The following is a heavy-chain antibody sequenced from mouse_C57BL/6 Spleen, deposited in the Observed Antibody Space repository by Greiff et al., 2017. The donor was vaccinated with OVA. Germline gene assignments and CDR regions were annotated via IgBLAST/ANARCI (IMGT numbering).Heavy chain of an antibody. V-gene: IGHV1-69*01. J-gene: IGHJ4*01. CDR2: IDPSDSYT. CDR1: GYTFTSYW. Sequence: QQSCKASGYTFTSYWMHWVKQRPGQGLEWIGEIDPSDSYTNYNQKFKGKSTLTVDKSSSTAYMQLSSMTSEDSAVYYCATKGGTDYAMDYWGQGTSVTVSS. D-gene: IGHD2-14*01. CDR3: ATKGGTDYAMDY.